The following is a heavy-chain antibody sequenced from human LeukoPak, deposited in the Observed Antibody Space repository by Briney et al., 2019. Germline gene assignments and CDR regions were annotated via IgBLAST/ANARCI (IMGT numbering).Heavy chain of an antibody. D-gene: IGHD3-3*02. CDR3: ARGQFWSGYSI. V-gene: IGHV4-34*01. Sequence: SETLSLTCAVYGGSFSGYYWSWIRQPPGKGLEWIGEINHRRSTNYNPSLKSRVTMSVDTSKNQFSLNLSSVTAADTAVYYCARGQFWSGYSIWGQGTLVTVSS. CDR1: GGSFSGYY. CDR2: INHRRST. J-gene: IGHJ4*02.